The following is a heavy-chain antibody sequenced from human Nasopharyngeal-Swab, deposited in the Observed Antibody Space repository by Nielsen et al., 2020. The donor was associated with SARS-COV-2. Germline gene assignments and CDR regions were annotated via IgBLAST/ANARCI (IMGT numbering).Heavy chain of an antibody. V-gene: IGHV3-11*06. CDR3: ARVHYSNVQYYFDY. D-gene: IGHD4-11*01. J-gene: IGHJ4*02. Sequence: GGSLRLSCAASGFTFSDYYMSWIRQAPGKGLEWVPYISSSSSYTNYADSVKGRFTISRDNAKNSLYLQMDSPRAEDTAVYYCARVHYSNVQYYFDYWGQGTLVTVSS. CDR2: ISSSSSYT. CDR1: GFTFSDYY.